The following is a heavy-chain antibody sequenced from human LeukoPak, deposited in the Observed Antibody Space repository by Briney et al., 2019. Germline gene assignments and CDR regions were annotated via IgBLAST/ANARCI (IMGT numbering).Heavy chain of an antibody. D-gene: IGHD5-24*01. CDR2: IYYSGST. CDR1: GGSFSSYY. J-gene: IGHJ5*02. V-gene: IGHV4-59*01. CDR3: ARGREMATIRGTYNWFDP. Sequence: SETLSLTCAVYGGSFSSYYWSWIRQPPGKGLEWIGYIYYSGSTNYNPSLKSRVTISVDTSKNQFSLKLSSVTAADTAVYYCARGREMATIRGTYNWFDPWGQGTLVTVSS.